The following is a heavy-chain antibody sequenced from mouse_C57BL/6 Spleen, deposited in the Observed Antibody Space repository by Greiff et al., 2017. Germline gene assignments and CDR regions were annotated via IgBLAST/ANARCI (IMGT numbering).Heavy chain of an antibody. D-gene: IGHD3-2*02. CDR2: ISDGGSYT. J-gene: IGHJ2*01. V-gene: IGHV5-4*01. Sequence: EVQLVESGGGLVKPGGSLKLSCAASGFTFSSYAMSWVRQTPEKRLEWVATISDGGSYTYYADTVKGRFTISRDNAKNNLYLQMSHLKSEDTAMYYCARDQGYYFDYWGQGTTLTVSS. CDR1: GFTFSSYA. CDR3: ARDQGYYFDY.